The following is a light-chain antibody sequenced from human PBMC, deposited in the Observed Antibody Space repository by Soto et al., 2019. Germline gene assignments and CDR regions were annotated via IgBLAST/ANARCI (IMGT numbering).Light chain of an antibody. Sequence: EIVMTQSPATLSVSPGERATLSCRASQSINSLLAWYQRKPGQAPRLLVHGASTRAPGTPARFSGSESGTEFTLPIPSLQSEVFAVDYCQQYYGWPLTLGGGTKV. V-gene: IGKV3-15*01. J-gene: IGKJ4*01. CDR1: QSINSL. CDR3: QQYYGWPLT. CDR2: GAS.